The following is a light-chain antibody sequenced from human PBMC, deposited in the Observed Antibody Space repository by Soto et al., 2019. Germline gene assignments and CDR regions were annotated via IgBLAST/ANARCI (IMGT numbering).Light chain of an antibody. CDR2: IAS. Sequence: DIQMTQSPSSVSASVGDRVTITCRASQGISSWLAWYQHKPGRAPKLIIYIASSLQIGGPSRFRGGGSGTDFPLTISGLQPEDFANYYCRQGNSFPLTFGGGTRVEIK. CDR1: QGISSW. V-gene: IGKV1-12*01. J-gene: IGKJ4*01. CDR3: RQGNSFPLT.